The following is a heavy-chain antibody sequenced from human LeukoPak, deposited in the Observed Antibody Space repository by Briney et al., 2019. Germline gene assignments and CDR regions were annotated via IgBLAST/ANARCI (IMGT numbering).Heavy chain of an antibody. CDR2: IWYDGSNK. CDR1: GFTFSSYG. V-gene: IGHV3-33*03. Sequence: PGGSLRLSCAASGFTFSSYGMHWVRQAPGKGLEWVAVIWYDGSNKYYADSVRGRFTISRDNAKNTLYLQMNSLRAEDTAVYHCGSFGVIWEIDYWGQGTLVTVSS. J-gene: IGHJ4*02. D-gene: IGHD2/OR15-2a*01. CDR3: GSFGVIWEIDY.